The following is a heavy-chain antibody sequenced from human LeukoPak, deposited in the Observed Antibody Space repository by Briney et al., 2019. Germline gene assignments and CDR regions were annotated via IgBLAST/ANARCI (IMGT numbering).Heavy chain of an antibody. CDR2: INPSGGST. D-gene: IGHD3-3*01. J-gene: IGHJ4*02. CDR3: ARGTSVVLRFLEWLSTSGAFDY. Sequence: ASVKVSFKASGYTFTSYYMHWVRQAPGQGLEWMGIINPSGGSTSYAQKFQGRVTMTRDTSTSTVYMELSSLRSEDTAVYYCARGTSVVLRFLEWLSTSGAFDYWGQGTLVTVSS. V-gene: IGHV1-46*01. CDR1: GYTFTSYY.